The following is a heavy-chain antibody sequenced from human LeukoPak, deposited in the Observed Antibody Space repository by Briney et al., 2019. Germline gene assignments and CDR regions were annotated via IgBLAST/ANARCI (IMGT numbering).Heavy chain of an antibody. CDR3: ARGNDYGDKIGDY. Sequence: GASVKVSCKASGGTFSSYAISWVRQAPGQGLEWMGGIIPIFGTANYAQKFQGRVTITADKSTSTAYMELSSLRSEDTAVYYCARGNDYGDKIGDYWGQGTLVTVSS. D-gene: IGHD4-17*01. CDR2: IIPIFGTA. V-gene: IGHV1-69*06. CDR1: GGTFSSYA. J-gene: IGHJ4*02.